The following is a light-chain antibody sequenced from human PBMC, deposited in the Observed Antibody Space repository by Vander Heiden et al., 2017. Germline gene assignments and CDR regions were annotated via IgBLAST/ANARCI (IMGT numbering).Light chain of an antibody. CDR2: GDN. CDR1: ALPKEY. Sequence: SSDLTPPPAISVSPGHPARLPCSCIALPKEYACWYQQKSGQDPALVIYGDNKRPSGIPERCSGSRSGTMATLTISGAQVEDEDDYYCYSTDSSGNHRVFGGRTKLTVL. J-gene: IGLJ2*01. V-gene: IGLV3-10*03. CDR3: YSTDSSGNHRV.